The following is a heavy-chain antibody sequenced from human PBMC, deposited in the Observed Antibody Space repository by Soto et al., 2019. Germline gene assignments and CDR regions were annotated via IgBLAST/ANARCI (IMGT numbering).Heavy chain of an antibody. V-gene: IGHV1-18*01. J-gene: IGHJ4*02. Sequence: QVQLVQSGAAVKKPGASVKVSCKASGYTFTNFGISWVRQAPGRGLEWMGWISAYNGNTNYAQNFQGRVSMTTDTSPSSAYMELRSLSSDDTAGYYFARGGTPIDYWGQGTLVTVSS. CDR3: ARGGTPIDY. CDR1: GYTFTNFG. D-gene: IGHD3-16*01. CDR2: ISAYNGNT.